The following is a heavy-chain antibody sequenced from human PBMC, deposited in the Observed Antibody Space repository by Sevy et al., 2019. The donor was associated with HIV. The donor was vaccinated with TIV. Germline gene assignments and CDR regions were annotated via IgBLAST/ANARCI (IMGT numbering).Heavy chain of an antibody. CDR2: ISYDGSNK. D-gene: IGHD5-12*01. CDR1: GFTFSSYG. Sequence: GGSLRLSCAASGFTFSSYGMHWVRQAPGKGLEWVAVISYDGSNKDYADSVKGRFTIARDNSKNTLYLQMNSLRAEDTAVYYCAKAAEDGYDYDYYGMDVWGQGTTVTVSS. V-gene: IGHV3-30*18. J-gene: IGHJ6*02. CDR3: AKAAEDGYDYDYYGMDV.